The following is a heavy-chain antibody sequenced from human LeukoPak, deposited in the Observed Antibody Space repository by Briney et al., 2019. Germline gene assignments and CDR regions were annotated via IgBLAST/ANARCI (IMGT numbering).Heavy chain of an antibody. CDR1: GGSISSYY. CDR2: IYTSGST. CDR3: ARFGGLEWFWFDP. V-gene: IGHV4-4*09. Sequence: SETLSLTCTVSGGSISSYYWSWIRQPPGKGLEWIGYIYTSGSTNYNPSLKSRVTISVDTSKNQFSLKLSSVTAADTAVYYCARFGGLEWFWFDPWGQGTLVTVSS. D-gene: IGHD3-3*01. J-gene: IGHJ5*02.